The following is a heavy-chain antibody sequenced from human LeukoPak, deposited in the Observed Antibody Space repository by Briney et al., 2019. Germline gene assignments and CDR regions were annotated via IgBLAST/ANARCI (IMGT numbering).Heavy chain of an antibody. D-gene: IGHD4-17*01. J-gene: IGHJ4*02. CDR2: INHSGST. CDR1: GGSFSGYY. V-gene: IGHV4-34*01. Sequence: SETLSLTCAVYGGSFSGYYWSWIRQPPGKGLEWIGEINHSGSTNYNPPLKSRVTISVDTSKNQFSLKLSSVTAADTAVYYCARRPNGRTTVTTRYFDYWGQGTLVTVSS. CDR3: ARRPNGRTTVTTRYFDY.